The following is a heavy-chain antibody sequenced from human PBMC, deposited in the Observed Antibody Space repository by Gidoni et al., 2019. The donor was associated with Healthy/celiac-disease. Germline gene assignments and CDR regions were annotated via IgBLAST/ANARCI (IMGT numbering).Heavy chain of an antibody. V-gene: IGHV3-21*01. CDR2: ISSSSSYI. J-gene: IGHJ2*01. CDR1: GFTFSSYI. D-gene: IGHD6-19*01. CDR3: ARSPPGIAVVHFDL. Sequence: EVQLVESGGGLVKPGGSLRLSCAASGFTFSSYIMNCVRQAPGKGLEWVSSISSSSSYIYYADSVKGRFTISRDNAKNSLYLQMNSLRAGDTAVYYCARSPPGIAVVHFDLWGRGTLVTVSS.